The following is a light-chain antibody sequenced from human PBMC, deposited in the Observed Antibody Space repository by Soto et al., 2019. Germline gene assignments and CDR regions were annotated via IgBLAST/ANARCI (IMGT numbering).Light chain of an antibody. CDR3: QSYDSSLSGSHVI. CDR2: DSS. CDR1: SSDIGAGYD. J-gene: IGLJ2*01. V-gene: IGLV1-40*01. Sequence: QSVLTQPPSVSGAPGQRVTISFTGSSSDIGAGYDVHWYQQLPGTAPKLLIYDSSSRPSGVPDRFSGSKSGTSASLPISGLQAEDEADYYSQSYDSSLSGSHVIFGGGTKLTV.